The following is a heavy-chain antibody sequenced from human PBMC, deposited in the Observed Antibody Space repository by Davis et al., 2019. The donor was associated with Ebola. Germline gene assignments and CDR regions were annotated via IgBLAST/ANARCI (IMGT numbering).Heavy chain of an antibody. D-gene: IGHD1-20*01. Sequence: SLKISCEASGFSFDDYAMHWVRQAPGKGLEWVSSISWNSGSIDYADSVKGRFTISRDNSKDTVYLQMDSLRAEDTAIYYCAKGNLITGTDYFDYWGQGALVTVSS. V-gene: IGHV3-9*01. CDR1: GFSFDDYA. J-gene: IGHJ4*02. CDR3: AKGNLITGTDYFDY. CDR2: ISWNSGSI.